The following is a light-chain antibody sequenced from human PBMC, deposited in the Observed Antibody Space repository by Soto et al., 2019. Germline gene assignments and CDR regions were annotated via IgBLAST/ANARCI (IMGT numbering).Light chain of an antibody. V-gene: IGKV3-20*01. J-gene: IGKJ5*01. Sequence: EIVMTQSPVTLSVSPGERATLSCRTSQSISTTLAWYQQKPGQAPRLLIYGASSRATGIPDRFSGSGSGTDFTLTISRLEPEDFAVYYCQQYGSSPITFGQGTRREIK. CDR2: GAS. CDR3: QQYGSSPIT. CDR1: QSISTT.